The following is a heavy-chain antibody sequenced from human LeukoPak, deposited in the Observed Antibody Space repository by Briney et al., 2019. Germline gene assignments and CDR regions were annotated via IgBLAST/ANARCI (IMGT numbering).Heavy chain of an antibody. D-gene: IGHD3-22*01. J-gene: IGHJ4*02. V-gene: IGHV3-66*01. Sequence: ETLSLTCAVYGGSFSGYYWSWVRQAPGKGLEWVSVIYSGGSTYYADSVKGRFTISRDNSKNTLYLQMNSLRAEDTAVYYCARIYYYDSSGYYPEYYFDYWGQGTLVTVSS. CDR3: ARIYYYDSSGYYPEYYFDY. CDR1: GGSFSGYY. CDR2: IYSGGST.